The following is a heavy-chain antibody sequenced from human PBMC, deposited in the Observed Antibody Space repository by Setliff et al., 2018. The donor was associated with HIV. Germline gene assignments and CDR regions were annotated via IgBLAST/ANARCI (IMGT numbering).Heavy chain of an antibody. CDR2: VIPDPGKT. Sequence: ASVKVSCKASGYSFSEYYTHWVRQAPGPGLEWMGWVIPDPGKTYYAQKFQGRVTMTSDTSINTAYLEVNRLTSDDTAIYFCARDLAYCSGGSCHRPFLYYFYYMDVWGNGTTVTVSS. V-gene: IGHV1-2*02. J-gene: IGHJ6*03. CDR1: GYSFSEYY. CDR3: ARDLAYCSGGSCHRPFLYYFYYMDV. D-gene: IGHD2-15*01.